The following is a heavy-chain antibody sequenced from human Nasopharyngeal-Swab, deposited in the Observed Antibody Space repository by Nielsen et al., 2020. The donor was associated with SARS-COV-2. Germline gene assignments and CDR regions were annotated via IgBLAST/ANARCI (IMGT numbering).Heavy chain of an antibody. CDR3: TRLTRDSGYDFYYSGMDV. Sequence: VRQMPGKGLEWVGRIRSKANSYATAYAASVKGRFTISRDDSKNTVYLQMNSLKTEDTAVYYCTRLTRDSGYDFYYSGMDVWGQGTTVTVSS. CDR2: IRSKANSYAT. J-gene: IGHJ6*02. V-gene: IGHV3-73*01. D-gene: IGHD5-12*01.